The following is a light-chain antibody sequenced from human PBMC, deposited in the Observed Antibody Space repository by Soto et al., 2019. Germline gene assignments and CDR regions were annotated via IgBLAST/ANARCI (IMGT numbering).Light chain of an antibody. J-gene: IGKJ4*01. V-gene: IGKV1-33*01. CDR2: DVS. CDR3: QQHDTLPLT. Sequence: DLQMTQSPSSLSASVGDRVTITCQASQDINIYLNWFQQKPGKAPELLIYDVSDLKTGVPSRFSGSGSGTDFTLTITSLQPEDIATYYCQQHDTLPLTFGGGTKVEIK. CDR1: QDINIY.